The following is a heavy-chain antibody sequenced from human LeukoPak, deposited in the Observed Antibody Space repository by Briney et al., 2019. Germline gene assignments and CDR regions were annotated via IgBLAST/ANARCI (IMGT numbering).Heavy chain of an antibody. CDR3: ARDDGGSSSRFGY. CDR1: GGSISSGGYY. J-gene: IGHJ4*02. V-gene: IGHV4-31*03. D-gene: IGHD3-16*01. CDR2: IYYSGST. Sequence: SRTLSLTCTVSGGSISSGGYYWSWIRQHPGKGLEWIGYIYYSGSTYYNPSLKSRVTISVDTSKNQFSLKLSSVTAADTAVYYCARDDGGSSSRFGYWGQGTLVTVSS.